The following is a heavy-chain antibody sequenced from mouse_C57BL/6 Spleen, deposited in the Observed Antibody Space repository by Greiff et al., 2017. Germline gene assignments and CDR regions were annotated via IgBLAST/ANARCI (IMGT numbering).Heavy chain of an antibody. D-gene: IGHD2-2*01. CDR3: ARDEGGYSWFAY. CDR2: ISGGGGNT. V-gene: IGHV5-9*01. J-gene: IGHJ3*01. CDR1: GFTFSSYT. Sequence: EVMLVESGGGLVKPGGSLKLSCAASGFTFSSYTMSWVRQTPEKRLEWVATISGGGGNTYYPDSVKGRFTISRDNATNTLYLQVSSLMTEDTALYYCARDEGGYSWFAYWGQGTLVTVSA.